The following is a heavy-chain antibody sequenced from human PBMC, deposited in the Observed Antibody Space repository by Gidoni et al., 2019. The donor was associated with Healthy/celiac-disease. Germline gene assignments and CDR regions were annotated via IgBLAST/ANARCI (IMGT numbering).Heavy chain of an antibody. Sequence: EVQLVQSGAEVKKPGESLKISCKGSGYSFTSYWIGWVRQMPGKGLEWMGIIYPGDSDTRYSPSFQGQVTILADKSISTAYLQWSSLKASDTAMYYCARLTIFGVVIGSRNQPLPPDYWGQGTLVTVSS. CDR2: IYPGDSDT. J-gene: IGHJ4*02. CDR3: ARLTIFGVVIGSRNQPLPPDY. D-gene: IGHD3-3*01. CDR1: GYSFTSYW. V-gene: IGHV5-51*01.